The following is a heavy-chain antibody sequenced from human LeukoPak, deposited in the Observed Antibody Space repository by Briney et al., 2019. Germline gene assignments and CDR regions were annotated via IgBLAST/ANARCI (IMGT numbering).Heavy chain of an antibody. CDR1: GFNFSNYW. V-gene: IGHV3-7*01. CDR3: ARGLWYY. Sequence: PGGSLRLSCVASGFNFSNYWMSWVRQAPGKGLEWAANIKKDGGDKYYADSVKGRFTISRDNTKNSLYLQVNSLRVEDTAIYYCARGLWYYWGQGTLVTVSS. CDR2: IKKDGGDK. D-gene: IGHD3-10*01. J-gene: IGHJ4*02.